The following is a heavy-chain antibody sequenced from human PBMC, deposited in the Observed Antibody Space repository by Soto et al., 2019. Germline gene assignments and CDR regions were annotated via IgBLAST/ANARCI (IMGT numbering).Heavy chain of an antibody. Sequence: HLQLQASGRGLVKPAESLSLSCTVSGGSISGSNCYWGWIRRPPGMGLEWIGSIYYSGDTYYSPSLKSLVSISVDTSKNQFSLRLRSVTAADTAVYYCAVKPRSGSTFDYWGQGTLVSVSS. CDR3: AVKPRSGSTFDY. CDR1: GGSISGSNCY. CDR2: IYYSGDT. J-gene: IGHJ4*02. D-gene: IGHD3-3*01. V-gene: IGHV4-39*01.